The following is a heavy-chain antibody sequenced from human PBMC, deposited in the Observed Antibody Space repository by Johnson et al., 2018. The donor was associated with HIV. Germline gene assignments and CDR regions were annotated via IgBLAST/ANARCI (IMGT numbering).Heavy chain of an antibody. CDR3: AKDLFTGREDDVFDI. CDR1: GFTFSSYA. CDR2: IWYDGSNK. V-gene: IGHV3-33*06. D-gene: IGHD1-14*01. Sequence: QVQLVESGGGVVQPGRSLRLSCAASGFTFSSYAMHWVRQAPGKGLEWVAVIWYDGSNKYYADSVKGRFTISRDNSKNTLYLQMNSLRAEDTAVYYCAKDLFTGREDDVFDIWGQGTMVTVSS. J-gene: IGHJ3*02.